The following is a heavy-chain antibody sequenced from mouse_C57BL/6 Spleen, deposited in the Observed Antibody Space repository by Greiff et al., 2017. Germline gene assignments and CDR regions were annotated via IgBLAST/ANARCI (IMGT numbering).Heavy chain of an antibody. V-gene: IGHV1-26*01. CDR3: ARREWKGDGYYGAWFAY. Sequence: EVQLQQSGPELVKPGASVKISCKASGYTFTDYYMNWVKQSHGKSLEWIGDINPNNGGTSYNQKFKGKTTLTVDKSSSTAYMELRSLTSEDSAVYYCARREWKGDGYYGAWFAYWGQGTLVTVSA. J-gene: IGHJ3*01. D-gene: IGHD2-3*01. CDR1: GYTFTDYY. CDR2: INPNNGGT.